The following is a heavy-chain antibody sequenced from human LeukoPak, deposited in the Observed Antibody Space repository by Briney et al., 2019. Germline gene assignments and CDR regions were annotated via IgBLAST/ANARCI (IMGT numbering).Heavy chain of an antibody. CDR2: INHSGST. CDR1: GGSFSGYY. V-gene: IGHV4-34*01. Sequence: SETLSLTCAVYGGSFSGYYWSWIRQPLGKGLEWIGEINHSGSTNYNPSLKSRVTISVDTSKNQFSLKLSSVTAADTAVYYCARGKAARKYKTWFDPWGQGTLVTVSS. J-gene: IGHJ5*02. D-gene: IGHD6-25*01. CDR3: ARGKAARKYKTWFDP.